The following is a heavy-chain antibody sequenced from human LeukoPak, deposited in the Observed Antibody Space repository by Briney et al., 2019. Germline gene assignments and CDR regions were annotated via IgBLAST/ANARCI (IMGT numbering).Heavy chain of an antibody. V-gene: IGHV3-30*04. J-gene: IGHJ4*02. CDR1: DFPFIGYT. D-gene: IGHD2-2*01. CDR3: TREGRFKAQHLFDY. Sequence: QSGGSQRLSCAASDFPFIGYTMHWVRQAPGKGLEWVAGIPYDGSQNSYADSVKGRFSISRDNSKSALYLQLSSLRPEDTAVYYCTREGRFKAQHLFDYWGQGTMVTVSS. CDR2: IPYDGSQN.